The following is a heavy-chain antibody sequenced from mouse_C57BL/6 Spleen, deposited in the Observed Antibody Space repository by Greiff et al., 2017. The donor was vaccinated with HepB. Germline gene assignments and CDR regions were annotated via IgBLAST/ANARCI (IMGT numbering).Heavy chain of an antibody. CDR3: ARNLEIYDYVQGYAMDY. CDR2: IWTGGGT. J-gene: IGHJ4*01. Sequence: VHLVESGPGLVAPSQSLSITCTVSGFSLTSYAISWVRQPPGKGLEWLGVIWTGGGTNYNSALKSRLSISKDNSKSQVFLKMNSLQTDDTARYYCARNLEIYDYVQGYAMDYWGQGTSVTVSS. V-gene: IGHV2-9-1*01. CDR1: GFSLTSYA. D-gene: IGHD2-4*01.